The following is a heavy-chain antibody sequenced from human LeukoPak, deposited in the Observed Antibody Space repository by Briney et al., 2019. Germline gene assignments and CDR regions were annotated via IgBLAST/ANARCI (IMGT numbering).Heavy chain of an antibody. Sequence: ASVKVSCKASGYTFTGYYMHWVRQAPGQGLEWMGWINPNSGGTNYAQKFQGRVTMTRNTSISTAYMELSSLRSEDTAVYYCASGVGQATNYYYYMDVWGKGTTVTISS. D-gene: IGHD1-26*01. CDR2: INPNSGGT. J-gene: IGHJ6*03. V-gene: IGHV1-2*02. CDR1: GYTFTGYY. CDR3: ASGVGQATNYYYYMDV.